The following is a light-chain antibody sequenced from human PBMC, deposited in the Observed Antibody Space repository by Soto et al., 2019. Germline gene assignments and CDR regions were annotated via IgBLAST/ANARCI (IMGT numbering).Light chain of an antibody. Sequence: ENGLTQSPGTLSLSPGDRATLSCRASQSVSRNYVSCYQQKPDPPPRLLINCSSSSGTVIPDCFGGRGCTEYITTISSRLEHEDSVLYYCQQNGSPPLTFGEGTKVEIK. J-gene: IGKJ4*02. CDR1: QSVSRNY. V-gene: IGKV3-20*01. CDR3: QQNGSPPLT. CDR2: CSS.